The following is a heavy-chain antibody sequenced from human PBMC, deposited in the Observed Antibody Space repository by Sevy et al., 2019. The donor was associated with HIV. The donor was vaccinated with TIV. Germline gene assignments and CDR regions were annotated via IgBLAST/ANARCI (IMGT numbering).Heavy chain of an antibody. J-gene: IGHJ4*02. CDR2: ISSSGSTI. CDR1: EFTFSIYE. Sequence: GGSLRLSCAASEFTFSIYEINWVGQAPGRGREGVSYISSSGSTINNAAFVKGRFTISRDNAKNSLYLQMNSLRAEDTAVYYCAREGRLGYCSSTSCYKGDYWGQGTLVTVSS. V-gene: IGHV3-48*03. CDR3: AREGRLGYCSSTSCYKGDY. D-gene: IGHD2-2*02.